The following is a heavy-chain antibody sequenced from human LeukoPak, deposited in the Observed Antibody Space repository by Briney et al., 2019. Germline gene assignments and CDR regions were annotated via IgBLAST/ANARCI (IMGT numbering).Heavy chain of an antibody. D-gene: IGHD3-10*01. Sequence: ASVKVSCKASGYTFTGYYMHWVRQAPGQGLEWMGWINPNSGGTNYAQEFQGRVTMTRDTSISTAYMELSRLRSDDTAVYYCARAGPYYYGSGRRPDYWGQGTLVTVSS. CDR3: ARAGPYYYGSGRRPDY. V-gene: IGHV1-2*02. CDR2: INPNSGGT. CDR1: GYTFTGYY. J-gene: IGHJ4*02.